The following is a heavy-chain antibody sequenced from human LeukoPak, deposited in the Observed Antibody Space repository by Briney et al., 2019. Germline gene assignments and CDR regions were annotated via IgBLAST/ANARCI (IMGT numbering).Heavy chain of an antibody. CDR1: GGTFSSYA. CDR2: IIPIFGTA. D-gene: IGHD5-12*01. J-gene: IGHJ4*02. Sequence: SVKVSCKASGGTFSSYAISWVRQAPGQGLEWMGGIIPIFGTANYAQKFQGRVTITADKSTSTAYMELSSLRSEDTAVYYCARDARRGYSGYNLDYWGQGTLVTVSS. CDR3: ARDARRGYSGYNLDY. V-gene: IGHV1-69*06.